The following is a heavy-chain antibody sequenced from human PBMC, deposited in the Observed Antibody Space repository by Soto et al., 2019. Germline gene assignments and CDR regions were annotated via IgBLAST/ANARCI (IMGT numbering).Heavy chain of an antibody. CDR2: ISYDGSNK. Sequence: GGSLRLSCAASGFTFSSYGMHWVRQAPGKGLEWVAVISYDGSNKYYADSVKGRFTISRDNSKNTLYLQMNSLRAEDTAVYYCAKDQEYSYAFPANTTFFYYGMDVWGQGPTVTVYS. D-gene: IGHD5-18*01. CDR3: AKDQEYSYAFPANTTFFYYGMDV. J-gene: IGHJ6*02. V-gene: IGHV3-30*18. CDR1: GFTFSSYG.